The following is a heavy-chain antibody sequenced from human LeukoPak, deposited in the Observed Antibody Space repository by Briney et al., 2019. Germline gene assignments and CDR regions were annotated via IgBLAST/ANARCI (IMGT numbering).Heavy chain of an antibody. J-gene: IGHJ6*02. CDR2: MNPNSGNT. Sequence: ASVKVSCKASGYTFTSYDINWVRQATGQGLEWMGWMNPNSGNTGYAQKFQGRVTMTRNTSISTAYMELSSLRSEDTAVYYCARGFGFDQYYYYGMDVWGQGTTVTVSS. D-gene: IGHD3-9*01. V-gene: IGHV1-8*01. CDR3: ARGFGFDQYYYYGMDV. CDR1: GYTFTSYD.